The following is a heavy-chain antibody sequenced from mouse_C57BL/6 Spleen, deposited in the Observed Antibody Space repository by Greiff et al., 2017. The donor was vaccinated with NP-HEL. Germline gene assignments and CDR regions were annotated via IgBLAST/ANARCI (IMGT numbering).Heavy chain of an antibody. CDR2: ISSGGSYT. V-gene: IGHV5-6*01. J-gene: IGHJ4*01. D-gene: IGHD1-1*01. CDR3: ARQVVYYYAMDY. CDR1: GFTFSSYG. Sequence: EVQLVESGGDLVKPGGSLKLSCAASGFTFSSYGMSWVRQTPDKRLEWVATISSGGSYTYYPDSVKGRFTISRDNAKNTLYLQMSSLKSEDTAMYYCARQVVYYYAMDYWGQGTSVTVSS.